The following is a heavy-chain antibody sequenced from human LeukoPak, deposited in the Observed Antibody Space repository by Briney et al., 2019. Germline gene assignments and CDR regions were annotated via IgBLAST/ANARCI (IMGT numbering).Heavy chain of an antibody. CDR2: INPNSGGT. V-gene: IGHV1-2*06. Sequence: ASVTVSCKASGYTFTSYYMHWVRQAPGQGLEWMGLINPNSGGTNYAQKFQGRVTITTGTSISTAYMELSRLRSDDTAVYYCARDLGGPPGYYYYYMDVWGKGTTVTISS. D-gene: IGHD1-26*01. J-gene: IGHJ6*03. CDR1: GYTFTSYY. CDR3: ARDLGGPPGYYYYYMDV.